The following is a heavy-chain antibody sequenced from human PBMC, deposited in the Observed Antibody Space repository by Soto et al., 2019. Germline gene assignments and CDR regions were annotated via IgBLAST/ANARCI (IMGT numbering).Heavy chain of an antibody. V-gene: IGHV1-8*01. CDR1: GYTFTSYD. Sequence: QVQLVQSGAEVKKPGASVKVSCKASGYTFTSYDINWVRQATGQGLEWMGWMNPNSGNTGYAQKFQGRVNMTRNTSISTAYMELSSLRSEDTAVYYCARGKVGATATYYYGMDVWGQGTTVTVSS. CDR3: ARGKVGATATYYYGMDV. J-gene: IGHJ6*02. D-gene: IGHD1-26*01. CDR2: MNPNSGNT.